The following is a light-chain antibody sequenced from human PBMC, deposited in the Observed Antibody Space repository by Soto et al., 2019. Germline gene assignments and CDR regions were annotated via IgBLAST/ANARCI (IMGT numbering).Light chain of an antibody. V-gene: IGKV1-5*03. CDR1: QTISSW. Sequence: DIPMTQSPSTLSGSVGDRVTITCRASQTISSWLAWYQQKPGKAPKLLIYKASTLKSGVPSRFSGSGSGTEFTLTISSLQPDDFATYYCQHYNSYPWTFGQGTKVDIK. CDR2: KAS. CDR3: QHYNSYPWT. J-gene: IGKJ1*01.